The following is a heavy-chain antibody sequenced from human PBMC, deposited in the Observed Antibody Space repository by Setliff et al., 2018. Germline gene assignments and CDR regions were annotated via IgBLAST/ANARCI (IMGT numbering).Heavy chain of an antibody. V-gene: IGHV1-18*01. CDR1: GYTFTSYA. Sequence: ASVKVSCKASGYTFTSYAFSWVRQAPGQGLEWMGWISAYNGNTNYAQKFQGRVTITRDTSASTAYMELSSLRSEDTAVYYCARDGIAARPGADYWGQGTLVTVSS. CDR2: ISAYNGNT. CDR3: ARDGIAARPGADY. J-gene: IGHJ4*02. D-gene: IGHD6-6*01.